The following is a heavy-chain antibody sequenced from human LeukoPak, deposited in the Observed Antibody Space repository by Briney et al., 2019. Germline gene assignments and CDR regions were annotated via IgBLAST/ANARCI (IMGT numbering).Heavy chain of an antibody. D-gene: IGHD2-21*01. Sequence: AAVKVSCKASGYTFTSYYMHWVRQAPGQGLEWMGIINPSGGSTSYAQKFQGRVTMTRDMSMSTVYMELSSLRSEDSAVYYCARDLRGDYYFDYWGQGTLVTVSS. CDR2: INPSGGST. CDR1: GYTFTSYY. CDR3: ARDLRGDYYFDY. V-gene: IGHV1-46*01. J-gene: IGHJ4*02.